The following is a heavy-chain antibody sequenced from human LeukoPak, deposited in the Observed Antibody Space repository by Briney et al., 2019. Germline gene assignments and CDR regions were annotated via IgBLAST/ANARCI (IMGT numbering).Heavy chain of an antibody. Sequence: ASVKVSCKASGGTFSSYAISWVRQAPGQGLEWMGGIIPIFGTANYAQKFQGRVTITADESTSTAYMELSSLRSEDTAVYYCAREYCSGGSCPFDYWGQGTLVTVSS. D-gene: IGHD2-15*01. V-gene: IGHV1-69*13. CDR2: IIPIFGTA. J-gene: IGHJ4*02. CDR3: AREYCSGGSCPFDY. CDR1: GGTFSSYA.